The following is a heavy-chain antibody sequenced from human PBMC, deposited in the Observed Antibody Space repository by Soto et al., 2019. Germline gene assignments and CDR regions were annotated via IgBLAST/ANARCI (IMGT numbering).Heavy chain of an antibody. CDR1: GGTISSWY. D-gene: IGHD1-26*01. CDR2: IYYSGST. CDR3: ARRYGSAIDY. J-gene: IGHJ4*02. V-gene: IGHV4-59*08. Sequence: PSETLSLTCTVSGGTISSWYWSWIRQPPGKGLEWIGYIYYSGSTNCNPSLKSRVTISVDTSKNQFSLKLSSVTAADTAVYYCARRYGSAIDYWGQGTLVTSPQ.